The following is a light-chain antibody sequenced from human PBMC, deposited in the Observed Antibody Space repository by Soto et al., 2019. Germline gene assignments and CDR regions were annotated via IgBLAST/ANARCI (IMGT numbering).Light chain of an antibody. CDR1: SSDVGGYNY. Sequence: QSVLTQPRSVSGSPGRSVTISCTGTSSDVGGYNYVSWYQQHPGKAPKLMIYDVSKRPSGVPDRFSGSKSGNTASLTISGLQAEDEADYYCCSHAGSYPYYVFGTGTQVTVL. J-gene: IGLJ1*01. CDR3: CSHAGSYPYYV. V-gene: IGLV2-11*01. CDR2: DVS.